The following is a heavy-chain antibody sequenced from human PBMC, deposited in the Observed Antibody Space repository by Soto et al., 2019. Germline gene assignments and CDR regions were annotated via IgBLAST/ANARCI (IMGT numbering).Heavy chain of an antibody. V-gene: IGHV3-21*01. CDR3: ARDRIVATVERYVVHYYYGMDV. CDR2: ISSSSSYI. CDR1: GFTFSSYS. J-gene: IGHJ6*02. Sequence: EVQLVESGGGLVKPGGSLRLSCAASGFTFSSYSMNWVRQAPGKGLEWVSSISSSSSYIYYADSVKGRFTISRDNAKNSLYLQMNSLRAEDTAVYYCARDRIVATVERYVVHYYYGMDVWGQGTTVTVPS. D-gene: IGHD5-12*01.